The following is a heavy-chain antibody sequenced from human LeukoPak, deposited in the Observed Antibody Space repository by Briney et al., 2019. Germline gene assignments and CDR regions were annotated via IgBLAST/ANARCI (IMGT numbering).Heavy chain of an antibody. CDR2: INGDGSST. D-gene: IGHD2-15*01. V-gene: IGHV3-74*01. J-gene: IGHJ5*02. Sequence: GGSLRLSCAASGFTFSSYWMHWVRQAPGKGLVWVSRINGDGSSTSYADSVKGRFTISRDNAKNTLYLQMNSLRAEDTAVYYCARDGYCSGGSCYPMNWFDPWGQGTLVTVSS. CDR1: GFTFSSYW. CDR3: ARDGYCSGGSCYPMNWFDP.